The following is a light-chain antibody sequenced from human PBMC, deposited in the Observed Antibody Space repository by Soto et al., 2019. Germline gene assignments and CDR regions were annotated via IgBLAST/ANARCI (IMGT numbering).Light chain of an antibody. Sequence: EIVMTQSPFTLSVSPGESVTISCRASQSVSSNLAWYKQKPGQAPSLPSYGAFTRATGIPARFSGTGSGTEFTLTISSLKSEDFELYYCQQYNDWPLTFGQGTKVDIK. CDR3: QQYNDWPLT. CDR2: GAF. V-gene: IGKV3-15*01. CDR1: QSVSSN. J-gene: IGKJ1*01.